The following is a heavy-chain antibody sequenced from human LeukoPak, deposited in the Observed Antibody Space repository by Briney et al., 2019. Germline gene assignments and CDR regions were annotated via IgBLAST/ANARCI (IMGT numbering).Heavy chain of an antibody. J-gene: IGHJ4*02. CDR1: GGSISSYY. V-gene: IGHV4-4*07. D-gene: IGHD3-10*01. CDR3: AANSMVRGVISSPYDY. CDR2: IYTSGST. Sequence: SETLSLTCTVSGGSISSYYWSWIRQPAGKGLEWIGRIYTSGSTNYNPSLKSRVTMSVDTSKNQFSLKLSSVTAADTAVHYCAANSMVRGVISSPYDYWGQGTLVTVSS.